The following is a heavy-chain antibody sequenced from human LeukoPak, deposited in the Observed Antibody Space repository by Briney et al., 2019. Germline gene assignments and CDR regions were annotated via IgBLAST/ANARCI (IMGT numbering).Heavy chain of an antibody. CDR3: ARKDPGSWYVIDL. J-gene: IGHJ2*01. Sequence: SETLSLTCTVSGGSISSGSYYWSWIRQPAGKGLEWIGRIYTSGSTNYNPSLKSRVTISVDTSKNQFSLKLSSVTAADTAVYYCARKDPGSWYVIDLWGRGTLVSVSS. CDR1: GGSISSGSYY. V-gene: IGHV4-61*02. CDR2: IYTSGST. D-gene: IGHD6-13*01.